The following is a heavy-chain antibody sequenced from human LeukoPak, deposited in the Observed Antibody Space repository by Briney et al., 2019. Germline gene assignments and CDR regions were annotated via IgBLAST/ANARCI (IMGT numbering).Heavy chain of an antibody. CDR2: IKSDGKT. D-gene: IGHD3-22*01. V-gene: IGHV3-74*01. Sequence: GGSLRLSCEASGFTFSRYWMHWVRQAPGKGLVWVSRIKSDGKTNYADSVKGRFTISRDNAKNTVSLQMDCLRAEDTGVYYCARAPSEVGGYYPEYFRHWGQGTLVTVSS. CDR1: GFTFSRYW. CDR3: ARAPSEVGGYYPEYFRH. J-gene: IGHJ1*01.